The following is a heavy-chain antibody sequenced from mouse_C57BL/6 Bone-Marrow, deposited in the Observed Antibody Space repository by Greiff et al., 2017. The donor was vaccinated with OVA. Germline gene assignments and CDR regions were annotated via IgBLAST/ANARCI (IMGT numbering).Heavy chain of an antibody. D-gene: IGHD1-1*01. J-gene: IGHJ4*01. CDR3: ARRPSHYYGSSNYAMDY. Sequence: QVQLKQPGAELVKPGASVKMSCKASGYTFTSYWITWVKQRPGQGLEWIGDIYPGSGSTNYNEKFKSKATLTVDTSSSTAYMQLSSLTSEDSAVYYCARRPSHYYGSSNYAMDYWGQGTSVTVSS. CDR2: IYPGSGST. CDR1: GYTFTSYW. V-gene: IGHV1-55*01.